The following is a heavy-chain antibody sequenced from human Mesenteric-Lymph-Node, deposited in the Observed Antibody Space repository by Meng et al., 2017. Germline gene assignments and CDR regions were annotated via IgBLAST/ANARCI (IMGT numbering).Heavy chain of an antibody. CDR2: ISAYNGNT. Sequence: ASVQVSCKASGYTFTSYGISWVRPAPGQGLEWMGWISAYNGNTNYAQKLQGRVTMTTDTSTSTAYRELRGLSSDDTAVYYCARDIGVYSGRYHRTGGYYGMDVWGQGTTVTVSS. V-gene: IGHV1-18*01. J-gene: IGHJ6*02. CDR1: GYTFTSYG. D-gene: IGHD1-26*01. CDR3: ARDIGVYSGRYHRTGGYYGMDV.